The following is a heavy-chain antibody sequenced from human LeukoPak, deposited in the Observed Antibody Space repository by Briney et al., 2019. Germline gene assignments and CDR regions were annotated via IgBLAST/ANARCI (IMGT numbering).Heavy chain of an antibody. CDR1: GFTFSSYS. D-gene: IGHD5-12*01. CDR2: ISSSSTI. J-gene: IGHJ3*02. Sequence: PGGSLRLSCAASGFTFSSYSMNWVRQAPGKGLEWVSYISSSSTIYYADSVKGRFTISRDNAKNSLYLQMNSLRAEDTAVYYCARVVATFSEAFDIWGQGTMVTVSS. CDR3: ARVVATFSEAFDI. V-gene: IGHV3-48*01.